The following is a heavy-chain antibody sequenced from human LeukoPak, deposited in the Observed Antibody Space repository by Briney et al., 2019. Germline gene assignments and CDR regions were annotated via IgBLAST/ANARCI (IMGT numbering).Heavy chain of an antibody. CDR3: AKNPQGALAGSWYRY. CDR1: GFTFSSYG. D-gene: IGHD6-13*01. CDR2: ISGSGGST. Sequence: PGGSLRLSCAASGFTFSSYGMSWVRQAPGKGLEWVSAISGSGGSTYYADSVKGRFTISRDNSKNTLYLQMNSLRAEDTAVYYCAKNPQGALAGSWYRYWGQGTLVTVSS. J-gene: IGHJ4*02. V-gene: IGHV3-23*01.